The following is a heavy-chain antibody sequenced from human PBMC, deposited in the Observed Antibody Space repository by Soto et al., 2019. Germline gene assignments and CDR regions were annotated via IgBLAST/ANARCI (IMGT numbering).Heavy chain of an antibody. CDR2: ISSSSSYI. J-gene: IGHJ3*02. CDR1: GFTFSSYS. CDR3: ARVWYSGYDFLGAFDI. V-gene: IGHV3-21*01. D-gene: IGHD5-12*01. Sequence: VQLVESGGGLVKPGGSLRLSCAASGFTFSSYSMNWVRQAPGKGLEWVSSISSSSSYIYYADSVKGRFTISRDNAKNSLYLQMNSLRAEDTAVYYCARVWYSGYDFLGAFDIWGQGTMVTVSS.